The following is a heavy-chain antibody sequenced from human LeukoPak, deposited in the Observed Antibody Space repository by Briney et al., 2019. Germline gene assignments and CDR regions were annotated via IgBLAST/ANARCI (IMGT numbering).Heavy chain of an antibody. J-gene: IGHJ4*02. CDR2: IYYSGST. CDR1: GVSISSGGYY. CDR3: AGLVGRYSSGLYYYYFDY. V-gene: IGHV4-31*09. Sequence: SQTLSLTCTVSGVSISSGGYYWRWIRQHPGKGLEWIGYIYYSGSTYYNPSLKSRVTISIDKSKNQFFLNLSSVTAADTAVYYCAGLVGRYSSGLYYYYFDYWGQGTLVTVSS. D-gene: IGHD3-22*01.